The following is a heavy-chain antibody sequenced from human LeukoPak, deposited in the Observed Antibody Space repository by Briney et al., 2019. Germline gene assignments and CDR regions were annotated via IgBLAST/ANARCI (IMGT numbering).Heavy chain of an antibody. J-gene: IGHJ4*02. CDR2: IWYDGSNI. Sequence: GGSLRLSCAASGFTFSDYGMHWVRQAPGKGLEWVAVIWYDGSNIYYADSVKGRFTISRDNSRNTLYLQMNSLRDEDTAVYYCARDRRQKSGPKRYFDYWGQGTLVTVSS. CDR1: GFTFSDYG. CDR3: ARDRRQKSGPKRYFDY. V-gene: IGHV3-33*01. D-gene: IGHD3-10*01.